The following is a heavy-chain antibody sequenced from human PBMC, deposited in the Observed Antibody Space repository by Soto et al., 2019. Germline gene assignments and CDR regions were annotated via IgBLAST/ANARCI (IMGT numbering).Heavy chain of an antibody. CDR2: ISYDGSNK. Sequence: GGSLRLSCAASGFTFSSYGMHWVRQAPGKGLEWVAVISYDGSNKYYADSVKGRFTISRDNSKNTLYLQMNSLRAEDTAVYYCAKDLPRWLQFRGFVDYWGQGTLVTVSS. CDR1: GFTFSSYG. CDR3: AKDLPRWLQFRGFVDY. J-gene: IGHJ4*02. V-gene: IGHV3-30*18. D-gene: IGHD5-12*01.